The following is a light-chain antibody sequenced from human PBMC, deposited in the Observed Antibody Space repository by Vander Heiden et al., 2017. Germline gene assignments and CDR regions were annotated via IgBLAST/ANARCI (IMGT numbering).Light chain of an antibody. CDR2: QDS. Sequence: EVPQPPSVSVSPGQTASITCSGDKLGDKYACWYQQKPGQSPVLVIYQDSKRPSGIPERFSGSNSGNTATLTISGTQAMDEAYYYCQAWDSSTVVFGGGTKLTVL. V-gene: IGLV3-1*01. CDR1: KLGDKY. J-gene: IGLJ2*01. CDR3: QAWDSSTVV.